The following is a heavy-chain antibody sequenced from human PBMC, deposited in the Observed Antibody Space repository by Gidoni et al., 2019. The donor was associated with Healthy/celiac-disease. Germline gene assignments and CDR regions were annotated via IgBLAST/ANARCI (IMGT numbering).Heavy chain of an antibody. CDR1: GFTFSSYA. CDR3: AKDLPPEGLLWFGELESLRN. Sequence: EVQLLESGGGLVQPGGSLRLSCAASGFTFSSYAMSWVRQAPGKGLEWVSAISGSGSSTYYADSVKGRFTISRDNSKNTLYLQMNSLRAEDTAVYYCAKDLPPEGLLWFGELESLRNWGQGTLVTVSS. CDR2: ISGSGSST. D-gene: IGHD3-10*01. V-gene: IGHV3-23*01. J-gene: IGHJ4*02.